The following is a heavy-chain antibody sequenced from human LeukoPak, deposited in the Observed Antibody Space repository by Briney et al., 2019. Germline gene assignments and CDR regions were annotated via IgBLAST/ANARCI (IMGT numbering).Heavy chain of an antibody. V-gene: IGHV1-8*01. J-gene: IGHJ4*02. CDR1: GYTFTNYD. Sequence: ASVKVSCKASGYTFTNYDINWVRQATGQGLEWMGWMNPSSGNTGYAQKFQGRVTMTRNTSITTAYMELSSLRSEDTAVYYCARRRGWPNYFDNSGQGTLVTVSS. CDR3: ARRRGWPNYFDN. D-gene: IGHD6-19*01. CDR2: MNPSSGNT.